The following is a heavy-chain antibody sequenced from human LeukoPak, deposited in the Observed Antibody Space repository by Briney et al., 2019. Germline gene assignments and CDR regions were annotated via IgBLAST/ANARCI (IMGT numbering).Heavy chain of an antibody. CDR3: ARAPSNAHFDY. V-gene: IGHV3-23*01. J-gene: IGHJ4*02. CDR1: GFIFRNYG. Sequence: PGGSLRLSCAASGFIFRNYGMNWVRQPPGKGLEWVSGVSPNGETAYYADSVKGRFTISRDNSNNTVYLQMNSLRAEDTAVYYCARAPSNAHFDYWGQGTLVTVSS. D-gene: IGHD3-3*02. CDR2: VSPNGETA.